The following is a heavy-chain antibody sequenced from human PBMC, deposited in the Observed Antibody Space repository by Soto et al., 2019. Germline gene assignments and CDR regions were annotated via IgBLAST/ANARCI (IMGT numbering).Heavy chain of an antibody. CDR1: GYTFTSYD. J-gene: IGHJ4*02. CDR2: MNPNSGNT. Sequence: QVQLVQSGAEVKKPGASMKVSCRASGYTFTSYDSNWVRQATGQGLEWMGWMNPNSGNTGYAQKFQGRVTMTRNTSISTSYMELSSLTSDDTAVYYCARSTNDYGDRHWGQGTLVTVSS. CDR3: ARSTNDYGDRH. V-gene: IGHV1-8*01. D-gene: IGHD4-17*01.